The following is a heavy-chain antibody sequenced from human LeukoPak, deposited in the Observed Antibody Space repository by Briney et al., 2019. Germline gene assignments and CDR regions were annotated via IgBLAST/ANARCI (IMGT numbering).Heavy chain of an antibody. CDR2: IYYSGST. V-gene: IGHV4-59*01. D-gene: IGHD1-26*01. CDR1: GGSISSYY. CDR3: ARPYVIVGADQDAFDI. J-gene: IGHJ3*02. Sequence: PSETLSLTCTVSGGSISSYYWSWIRQPPGKGLEWIGYIYYSGSTNYNPSLKSRVTISVDTSKNQFSLKLSSVTAADTAVYYCARPYVIVGADQDAFDIWGQGTMVTVSS.